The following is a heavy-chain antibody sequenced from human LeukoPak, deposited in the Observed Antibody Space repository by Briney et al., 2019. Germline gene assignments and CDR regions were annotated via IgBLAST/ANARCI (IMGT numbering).Heavy chain of an antibody. CDR2: ISAYNGNT. D-gene: IGHD2-15*01. CDR1: GYTFTSYG. V-gene: IGHV1-18*01. J-gene: IGHJ4*02. CDR3: ARGRGRYCSGGSCYSAQDLDY. Sequence: ASVKVSCKASGYTFTSYGISWVRQAPGQGLEWMGWISAYNGNTNYAQKLQGRVTMTTDTSTSTAYMELRSLRSDDTAVYYCARGRGRYCSGGSCYSAQDLDYWGQGTLVTVSS.